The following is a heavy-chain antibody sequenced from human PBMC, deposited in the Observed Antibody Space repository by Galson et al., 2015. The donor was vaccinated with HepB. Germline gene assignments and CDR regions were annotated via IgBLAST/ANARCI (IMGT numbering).Heavy chain of an antibody. CDR1: GFTFSSYG. J-gene: IGHJ4*02. Sequence: SLRLSCAASGFTFSSYGMHWVRQAPGKGLEWVAVIWYDGSNKYYADSVKGRFTISRDNSKNTLYLQMNSLRAEDTAVYYCARDSNSYGLCDYWGQGTLVTVSS. D-gene: IGHD5-18*01. CDR2: IWYDGSNK. CDR3: ARDSNSYGLCDY. V-gene: IGHV3-33*01.